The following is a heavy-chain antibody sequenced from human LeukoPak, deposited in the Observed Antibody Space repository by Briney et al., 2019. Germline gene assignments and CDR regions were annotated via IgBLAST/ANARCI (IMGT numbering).Heavy chain of an antibody. CDR3: ARSDLYSNPHLDY. V-gene: IGHV4-30-4*08. J-gene: IGHJ4*02. CDR2: IYYSGST. Sequence: SETLSLTCTVSGGSISSGDYYWSWIRQPPGKGLEWIGYIYYSGSTYYNPSLKSRVTISVDTSKNQFSLKLSSVTAADTALYYCARSDLYSNPHLDYWGQGTLVTVSS. D-gene: IGHD4-11*01. CDR1: GGSISSGDYY.